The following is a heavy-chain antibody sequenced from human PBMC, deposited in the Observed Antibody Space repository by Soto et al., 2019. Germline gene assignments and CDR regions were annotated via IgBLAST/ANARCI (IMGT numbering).Heavy chain of an antibody. D-gene: IGHD3-3*01. CDR3: AKDLYYDFRSGYSG. Sequence: GGSLRLSCAASGFTFSSYAMSWVRQAPGKGLEWVSAISGSGGSTYYADSVKGRFTISRDNSKNTLYLQMNSLRAEDTAVYYCAKDLYYDFRSGYSGWGQGTLVTVSS. V-gene: IGHV3-23*01. CDR1: GFTFSSYA. J-gene: IGHJ4*02. CDR2: ISGSGGST.